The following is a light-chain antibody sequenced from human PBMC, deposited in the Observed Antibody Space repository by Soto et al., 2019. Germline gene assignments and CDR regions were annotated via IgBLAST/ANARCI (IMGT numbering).Light chain of an antibody. CDR3: QQYYNWTRT. J-gene: IGKJ1*01. CDR2: GAS. V-gene: IGKV3-15*01. Sequence: EIVLTQSPGTLSLSPGDTATLSCRASQSLGSDLAWYQQKPGQAPRLLIFGASARPTGIPARISVSGSGTEFTLTISSLRYEDFAVYVGQQYYNWTRTFCQGTKVDIK. CDR1: QSLGSD.